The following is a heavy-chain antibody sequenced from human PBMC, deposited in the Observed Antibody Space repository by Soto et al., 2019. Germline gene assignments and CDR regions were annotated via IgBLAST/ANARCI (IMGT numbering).Heavy chain of an antibody. CDR1: GYIFTTYG. J-gene: IGHJ4*02. CDR3: ARGRYGDY. Sequence: QVHLVQSGAEVKKPGASVKVSCKGSGYIFTTYGITWVRQAPGQGLEWMGWISAHNGNTNCAQKLQGRVTVTRDTSTSTADMELRNLRSDDTAVYYCARGRYGDYWGQGALVTVSS. CDR2: ISAHNGNT. V-gene: IGHV1-18*01. D-gene: IGHD1-1*01.